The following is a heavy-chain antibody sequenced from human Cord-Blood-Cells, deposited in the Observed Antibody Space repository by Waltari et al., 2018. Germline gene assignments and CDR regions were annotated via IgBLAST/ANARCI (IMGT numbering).Heavy chain of an antibody. J-gene: IGHJ2*01. V-gene: IGHV4-39*01. Sequence: QLQLQESGPGLVKPSETLSLTCTVPGGSISSSSYYWGWIRQPPGKGLEWIGSIYYSGSTYYNPSLKSRVTISVDTSKNQFSLKLSSVTAADTAVYYCARQRGYSSSWYWYFDLWGRGTLVTVSS. CDR3: ARQRGYSSSWYWYFDL. CDR1: GGSISSSSYY. D-gene: IGHD6-13*01. CDR2: IYYSGST.